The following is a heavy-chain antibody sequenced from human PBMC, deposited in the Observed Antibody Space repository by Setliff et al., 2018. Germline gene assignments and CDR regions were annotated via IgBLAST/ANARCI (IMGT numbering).Heavy chain of an antibody. Sequence: ASVKVSCKASGYTFTSYGISWVRQAPGQGLKWMGWISAYNGNTNYAQKLQGRVTMTTDTSTSTAYMELRSLRSDDTAVYYCARDEWELVGLESAFDIWGQGTMVTVSS. CDR3: ARDEWELVGLESAFDI. D-gene: IGHD1-26*01. V-gene: IGHV1-18*01. CDR2: ISAYNGNT. CDR1: GYTFTSYG. J-gene: IGHJ3*02.